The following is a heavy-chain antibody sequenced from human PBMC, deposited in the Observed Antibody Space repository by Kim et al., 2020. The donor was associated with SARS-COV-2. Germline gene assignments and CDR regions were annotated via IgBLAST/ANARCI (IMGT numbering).Heavy chain of an antibody. CDR2: ISAYNGNT. Sequence: ASVKVSCKASGYTFTSYGISWVRQAPGQGLEWMGWISAYNGNTNYAQKLQGRVTMTTDTSTSTAYMELRSLRSDDTAVYYCARVGEYSGYDSSYYYGMDVWGQGTTVTVSS. CDR1: GYTFTSYG. J-gene: IGHJ6*02. CDR3: ARVGEYSGYDSSYYYGMDV. V-gene: IGHV1-18*01. D-gene: IGHD5-12*01.